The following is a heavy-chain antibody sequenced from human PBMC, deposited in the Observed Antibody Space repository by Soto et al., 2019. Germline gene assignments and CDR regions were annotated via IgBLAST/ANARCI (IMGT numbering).Heavy chain of an antibody. CDR2: IWYDGSNK. V-gene: IGHV3-33*01. CDR1: GFTFSSYG. J-gene: IGHJ6*02. CDR3: ARDNGIMITFGGAYGMDV. D-gene: IGHD3-16*01. Sequence: QVQLVESGGGVVQPGRSLRLSCAASGFTFSSYGMHWVRQAPGKGLEWVAVIWYDGSNKYYADSVKGRFTISRDNSKNTLYLKMNSLRAEDAAVYYCARDNGIMITFGGAYGMDVWGQGTTVTVSS.